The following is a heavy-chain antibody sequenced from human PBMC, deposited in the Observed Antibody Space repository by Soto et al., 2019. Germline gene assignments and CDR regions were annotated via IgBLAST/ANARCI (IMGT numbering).Heavy chain of an antibody. J-gene: IGHJ6*02. CDR3: VRGASMVRGVIGYYYYYGMDV. V-gene: IGHV4-34*01. D-gene: IGHD3-10*01. Sequence: SETLSLTCAVYGGSFSGYYWSWIRQPPGKGLEWIGEINHSGSTNYNPSLKSRVTISVDTSKNQFSLKLSSVTAADTAVYYCVRGASMVRGVIGYYYYYGMDVWGQGTTVTSP. CDR1: GGSFSGYY. CDR2: INHSGST.